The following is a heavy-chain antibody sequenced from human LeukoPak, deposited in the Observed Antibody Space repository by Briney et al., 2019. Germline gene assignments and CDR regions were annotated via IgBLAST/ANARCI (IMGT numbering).Heavy chain of an antibody. CDR3: ARRGTAPYYYMDV. CDR1: EFTFSGYS. CDR2: ISSGSGII. V-gene: IGHV3-48*01. J-gene: IGHJ6*03. Sequence: GGSLRLSCVGSEFTFSGYSMNWVRQTPRKGLEWVAYISSGSGIIYYADSVKGRFTVSRDNAKNSLYLQMSSLRAEDTAVYYCARRGTAPYYYMDVWSKGTAVTVSS.